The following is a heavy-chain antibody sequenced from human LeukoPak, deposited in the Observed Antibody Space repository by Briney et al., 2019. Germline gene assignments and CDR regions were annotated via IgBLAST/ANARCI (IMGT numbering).Heavy chain of an antibody. CDR2: ISWNSGSI. CDR1: GFTFDDYA. V-gene: IGHV3-9*03. J-gene: IGHJ3*02. Sequence: GGSLRLSCAASGFTFDDYAMHWVRQAPGKGLEWVSGISWNSGSIGYADSVKGRFTISRDNAKNSLYLQMNSLRAEDMALYYCAKDKYQLLYLNAFDIWGRGTMVTVSS. D-gene: IGHD2-2*02. CDR3: AKDKYQLLYLNAFDI.